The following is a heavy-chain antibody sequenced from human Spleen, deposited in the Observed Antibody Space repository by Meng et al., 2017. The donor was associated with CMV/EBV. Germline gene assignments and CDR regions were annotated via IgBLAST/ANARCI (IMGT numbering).Heavy chain of an antibody. Sequence: EVQLVESGGGSVKPGGSLRLSCAGSGFTFSNAWMSWVRQAPGKGLEWVSAISGSGGSTYYADSVKGRFTISRDNSKNTLYLQMNSLRAEDTAVYYCAKDLRGQIVVVPAAEDYWGQGTLVTVSS. CDR2: ISGSGGST. V-gene: IGHV3-23*04. CDR1: GFTFSNAW. D-gene: IGHD2-2*01. J-gene: IGHJ4*02. CDR3: AKDLRGQIVVVPAAEDY.